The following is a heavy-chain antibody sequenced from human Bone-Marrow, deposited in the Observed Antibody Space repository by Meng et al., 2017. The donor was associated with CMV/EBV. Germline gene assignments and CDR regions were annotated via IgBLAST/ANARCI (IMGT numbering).Heavy chain of an antibody. CDR1: GYTFTSYG. CDR2: INPSGGST. Sequence: ASVKVSCKASGYTFTSYGISWVRRAPGQGLEWMGIINPSGGSTSYAQKFQGRVTMTRDTSTSTVYMELSSLRSEDTAMYYCARSSSTNGRRFDYWGQGTLVTVSS. V-gene: IGHV1-46*01. J-gene: IGHJ4*02. CDR3: ARSSSTNGRRFDY. D-gene: IGHD6-13*01.